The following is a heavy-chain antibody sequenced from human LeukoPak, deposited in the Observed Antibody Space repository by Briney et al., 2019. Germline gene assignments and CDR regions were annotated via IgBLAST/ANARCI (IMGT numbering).Heavy chain of an antibody. CDR2: INPNSGGT. CDR1: GYTFTGYY. Sequence: ASVKVSCKASGYTFTGYYMHWVRQAPGQGLEWMGWINPNSGGTNYAQKLQGRVTMTTDTSTSTAYMELRSLRSDDTAVYYCASLQYYYDSSGYEKADNAFDYWGQGTLVTVSS. D-gene: IGHD3-22*01. J-gene: IGHJ4*02. CDR3: ASLQYYYDSSGYEKADNAFDY. V-gene: IGHV1-2*02.